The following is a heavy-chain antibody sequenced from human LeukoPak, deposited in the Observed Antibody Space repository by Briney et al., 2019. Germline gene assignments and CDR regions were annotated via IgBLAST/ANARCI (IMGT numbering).Heavy chain of an antibody. V-gene: IGHV3-23*01. CDR3: AKDQVAGDGFLLFDY. Sequence: AGGSLRLSGAASGFTFSTFGMSWVRQAPGKGREWVSNVLDSGTRTWYADSVKGRFTISRDNSKNKVYLQMNSLRAEDTAMYYCAKDQVAGDGFLLFDYWGQGTLVTVSS. D-gene: IGHD5-24*01. J-gene: IGHJ4*02. CDR2: VLDSGTRT. CDR1: GFTFSTFG.